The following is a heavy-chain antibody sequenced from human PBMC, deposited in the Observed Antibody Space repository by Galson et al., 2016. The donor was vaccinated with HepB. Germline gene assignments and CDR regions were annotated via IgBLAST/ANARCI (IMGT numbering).Heavy chain of an antibody. CDR1: GFIFSSYA. D-gene: IGHD4-17*01. V-gene: IGHV3-33*01. Sequence: LRLSCATSGFIFSSYAMHWVRQVPGKGLEWVALIWYDGSNKFHADSVKGRFTISRVNSKDTVYLQMNSLRAEATAVYYCARDLGDGYGENSIDFWGQGILVPVSS. CDR2: IWYDGSNK. J-gene: IGHJ4*02. CDR3: ARDLGDGYGENSIDF.